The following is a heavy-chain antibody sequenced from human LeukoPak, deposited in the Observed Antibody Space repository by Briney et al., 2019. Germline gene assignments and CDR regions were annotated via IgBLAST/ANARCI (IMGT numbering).Heavy chain of an antibody. CDR2: ISYDGSNK. CDR1: GFTFSSYG. Sequence: GGSLRLSCAASGFTFSSYGMHWVRQAPGKGLEWVAVISYDGSNKYYADSVKGRFTISRDNSKNTLYLQMNSLRAEDTAVYYCARDGKAINDYWGQGTLVTVSS. CDR3: ARDGKAINDY. D-gene: IGHD2-2*02. J-gene: IGHJ4*02. V-gene: IGHV3-30*03.